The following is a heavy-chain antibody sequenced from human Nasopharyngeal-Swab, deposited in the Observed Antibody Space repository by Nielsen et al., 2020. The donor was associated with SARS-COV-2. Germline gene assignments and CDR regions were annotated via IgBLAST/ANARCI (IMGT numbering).Heavy chain of an antibody. CDR3: ARHPLGITIFGVVITNNWFDP. J-gene: IGHJ5*02. Sequence: GESLKISCAASGFTFSDYYMSWIRQAPGKGLGWVSYISSSGSTIYYADSVKGRFTISRDNAKNSLYLQMNSLRAEETAVYYCARHPLGITIFGVVITNNWFDPWGQGTLVTVSS. V-gene: IGHV3-11*04. CDR1: GFTFSDYY. CDR2: ISSSGSTI. D-gene: IGHD3-3*01.